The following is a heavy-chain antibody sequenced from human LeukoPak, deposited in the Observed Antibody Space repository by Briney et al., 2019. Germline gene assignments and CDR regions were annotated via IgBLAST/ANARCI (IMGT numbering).Heavy chain of an antibody. CDR2: IYYSGDT. CDR1: GGSITSSSHY. V-gene: IGHV4-39*01. CDR3: ARGGGFAVASFDY. D-gene: IGHD6-19*01. J-gene: IGHJ4*02. Sequence: SETLSLTCTVSGGSITSSSHYWGWIRHPPGKGLEWIGSIYYSGDTYYNPTLKSRVTISVDTSKSQFSLRLSSVTAADTAVYYCARGGGFAVASFDYWGQGTLVTVSS.